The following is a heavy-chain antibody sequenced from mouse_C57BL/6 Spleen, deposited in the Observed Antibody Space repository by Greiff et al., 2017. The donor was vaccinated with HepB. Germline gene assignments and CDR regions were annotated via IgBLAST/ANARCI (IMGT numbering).Heavy chain of an antibody. J-gene: IGHJ2*01. CDR2: ISYDGSN. CDR1: GYSITSGYY. CDR3: ARGDNHYGSGVDY. D-gene: IGHD1-1*01. V-gene: IGHV3-6*01. Sequence: EVQLVESGPGLVKPSQSLSLTCSVTGYSITSGYYWNWIRQFPGNKLEWMGYISYDGSNNYNPSLKNRISITRDTSKNQFFLKLNSVTTEDTATYYCARGDNHYGSGVDYWGQGTTLTVSS.